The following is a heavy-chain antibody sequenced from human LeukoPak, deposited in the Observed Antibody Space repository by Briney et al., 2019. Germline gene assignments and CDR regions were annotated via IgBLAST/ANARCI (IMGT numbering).Heavy chain of an antibody. V-gene: IGHV1-69*04. CDR1: AGTFSSYA. D-gene: IGHD5-12*01. Sequence: ASVKVSFKAAAGTFSSYAISWVRQAPGQGLEWMGRIIPILGIANYAQKFQGRVTITADKSTSTAYMELSSPRSEDTAVYYCARDGGDPKYSGYEKADYWGQGTLVTVSS. CDR3: ARDGGDPKYSGYEKADY. J-gene: IGHJ4*02. CDR2: IIPILGIA.